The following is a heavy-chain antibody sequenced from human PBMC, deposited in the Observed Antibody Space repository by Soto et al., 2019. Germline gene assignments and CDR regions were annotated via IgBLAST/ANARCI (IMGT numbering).Heavy chain of an antibody. J-gene: IGHJ6*02. Sequence: SETLSLTCAVSGGSISSGDYYWSWIRQPPGKGLEWIGYIYYSGSTYYNPSLKSRVTISVDTSKNQFSLKLSSVTAADTAVYYCARGEYGYYYGMDVWGQGTTVTVSS. V-gene: IGHV4-30-4*01. CDR1: GGSISSGDYY. CDR2: IYYSGST. CDR3: ARGEYGYYYGMDV. D-gene: IGHD3-10*01.